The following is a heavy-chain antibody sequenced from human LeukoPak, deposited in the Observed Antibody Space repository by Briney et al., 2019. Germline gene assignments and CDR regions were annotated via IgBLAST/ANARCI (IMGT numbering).Heavy chain of an antibody. J-gene: IGHJ4*02. Sequence: NPSGTLSLTCAVSGGSVSSRNWWSWVRQAPGKGLEWIGYIYYSGSTNYNPSLKSRVTISVDTSKNQFSLKLSSVTAADTAVYYCAREIAVPGSYYFDYWGQGTLVTVSS. CDR1: GGSVSSRNW. D-gene: IGHD6-19*01. V-gene: IGHV4-4*02. CDR2: IYYSGST. CDR3: AREIAVPGSYYFDY.